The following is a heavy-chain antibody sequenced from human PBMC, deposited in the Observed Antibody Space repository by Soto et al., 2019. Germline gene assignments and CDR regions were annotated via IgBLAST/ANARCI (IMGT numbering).Heavy chain of an antibody. CDR3: ARSPTFESSMAAADYFDY. J-gene: IGHJ4*02. Sequence: SEALSLTCAVYGGSFSGYYWSWIRQPPGKGLEWIGEINHSGSTNYNPSLKSRVTISVDTSKNQFSLKLSSVTAADTAVYYCARSPTFESSMAAADYFDYWGQGTLVTVSS. V-gene: IGHV4-34*01. D-gene: IGHD6-13*01. CDR2: INHSGST. CDR1: GGSFSGYY.